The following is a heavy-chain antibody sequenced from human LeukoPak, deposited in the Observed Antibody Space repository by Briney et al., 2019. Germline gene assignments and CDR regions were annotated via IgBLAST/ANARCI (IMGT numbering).Heavy chain of an antibody. J-gene: IGHJ5*02. Sequence: GGSLRLSCAASGFSFSSYVMSWVRQAPGKGLEWVSTISGSGGSTYYADSVKGRFTISRDNSKKTLYLQMNSLRSEDTAVYYCARGPRYCSSTSCYWGFDPWGQGTLVTVSS. V-gene: IGHV3-23*01. CDR1: GFSFSSYV. D-gene: IGHD2-2*01. CDR2: ISGSGGST. CDR3: ARGPRYCSSTSCYWGFDP.